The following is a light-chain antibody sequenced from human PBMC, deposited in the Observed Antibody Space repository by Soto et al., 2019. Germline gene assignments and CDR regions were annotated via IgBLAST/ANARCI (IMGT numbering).Light chain of an antibody. CDR2: KAS. CDR3: QQYNSYPYT. Sequence: DIQMTQSPSTLAASVGDRVTITCRASQIISSWLAWYQQKPGKAPKLLIYKASSLESGVPSRFSGSGSGTEFTLTSSSLQPDDFAIYYCQQYNSYPYTFGQGTKLEIK. J-gene: IGKJ2*01. CDR1: QIISSW. V-gene: IGKV1-5*03.